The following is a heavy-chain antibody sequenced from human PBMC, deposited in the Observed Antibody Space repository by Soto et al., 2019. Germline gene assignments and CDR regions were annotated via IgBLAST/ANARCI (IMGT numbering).Heavy chain of an antibody. J-gene: IGHJ4*02. D-gene: IGHD5-18*01. CDR3: AGPGYSSQDY. CDR2: ISGTGDGT. V-gene: IGHV3-23*01. Sequence: WVRQAPGKGLEWVSAISGTGDGTDYADSVKGRFTVSRDNFKNTLYLQMNSLGAEDTAVYYCAGPGYSSQDYWGQGTLVTVSS.